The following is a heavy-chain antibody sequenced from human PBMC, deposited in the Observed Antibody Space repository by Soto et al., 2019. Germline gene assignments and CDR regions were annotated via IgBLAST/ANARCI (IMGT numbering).Heavy chain of an antibody. CDR1: GGSFSSYG. J-gene: IGHJ6*02. V-gene: IGHV1-69*06. Sequence: QVQLVQSGFEVKKTGSSVKVSCKASGGSFSSYGITWVRQVPGQGLEWMGTIIPIFDTANYAQKFQGRVTTNADKSTTTGYMELKSLRAEDTAVYYCASAQWIYGVDVWGHGTKVTVSS. D-gene: IGHD6-19*01. CDR2: IIPIFDTA. CDR3: ASAQWIYGVDV.